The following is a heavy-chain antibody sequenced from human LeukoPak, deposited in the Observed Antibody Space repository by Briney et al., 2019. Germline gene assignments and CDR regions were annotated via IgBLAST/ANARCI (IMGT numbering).Heavy chain of an antibody. J-gene: IGHJ4*02. D-gene: IGHD3-10*01. CDR1: GGTFTSYA. CDR3: ASSEMVRGDIDRTTC. CDR2: IIPIFGTA. Sequence: SVTVSCKASGGTFTSYAISWVRQAPGQGLEWMGGIIPIFGTANYAQKFQGRVTITADKSTSTAYMELSSLRSEDTAVYYCASSEMVRGDIDRTTCWGQGTLVTVSS. V-gene: IGHV1-69*06.